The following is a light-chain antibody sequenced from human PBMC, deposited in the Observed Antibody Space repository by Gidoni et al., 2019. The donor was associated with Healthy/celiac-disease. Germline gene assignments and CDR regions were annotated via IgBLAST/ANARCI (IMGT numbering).Light chain of an antibody. CDR2: GAS. Sequence: LVLTQSPGTLSLSPGERATLSCRASQSVSSSYLAWYQQKPGQAPRLLIYGASSRATGIPDRLSGSGSGTDFTLTISRLEPEDFEVYYCQQYGSSHLVTFGPGTKVDIK. V-gene: IGKV3-20*01. CDR1: QSVSSSY. J-gene: IGKJ3*01. CDR3: QQYGSSHLVT.